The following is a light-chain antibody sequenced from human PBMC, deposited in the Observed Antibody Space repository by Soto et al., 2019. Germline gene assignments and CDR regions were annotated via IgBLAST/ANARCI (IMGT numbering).Light chain of an antibody. CDR1: SSDVGGYNY. V-gene: IGLV2-14*03. J-gene: IGLJ3*02. CDR3: SSYTNRNTVV. CDR2: DVT. Sequence: QTVVTQPATVSGSPGQSSTIFCTGTSSDVGGYNYVSWYQQRPGKPPKLMIYDVTNRPSGVSNRFSGSKSGSTASLTISGLQAEDEGDYYCSSYTNRNTVVFGGGTKLTVL.